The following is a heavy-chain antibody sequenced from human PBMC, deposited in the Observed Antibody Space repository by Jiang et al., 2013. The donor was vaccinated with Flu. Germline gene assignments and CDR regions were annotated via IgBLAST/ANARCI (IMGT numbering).Heavy chain of an antibody. J-gene: IGHJ4*02. D-gene: IGHD3-10*01. CDR1: GGSISSSSYY. CDR3: ARHFPMVRGVAFDY. V-gene: IGHV4-61*05. Sequence: LLKPSETLSLTCTVSGGSISSSSYYWGWIRQPPGKGLEWIGYIYYSGSTNYNPSLKSRVTISVDTSKNQFSLKLSSVTAADTAVYYCARHFPMVRGVAFDYWGQGTLVTVSS. CDR2: IYYSGST.